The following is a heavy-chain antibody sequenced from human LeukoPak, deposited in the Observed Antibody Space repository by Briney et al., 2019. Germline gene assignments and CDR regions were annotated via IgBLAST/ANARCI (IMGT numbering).Heavy chain of an antibody. Sequence: GGSLRLSCAVSRFTFSSHGMHWVRQAPGKGLEWVAFIRYDGSEKYYADSVKGRFTISRDNSKNTLYLQMNSLRAEDTAVYHCAKGYGNVLFTGDYFDYWXXGTLVTVSS. D-gene: IGHD4-23*01. CDR2: IRYDGSEK. J-gene: IGHJ4*01. CDR3: AKGYGNVLFTGDYFDY. V-gene: IGHV3-30*02. CDR1: RFTFSSHG.